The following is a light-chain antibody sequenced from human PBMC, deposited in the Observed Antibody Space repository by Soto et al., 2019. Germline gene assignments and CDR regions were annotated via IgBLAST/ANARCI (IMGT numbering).Light chain of an antibody. J-gene: IGLJ1*01. CDR3: SSVAGINIL. V-gene: IGLV2-8*01. Sequence: QSVLTQPPSASGSPGQSVTISCTGTSSDVGAYNYVSWYQQHPGKAPKLMISEVNKRPSGVPDRFSGSKSGNTASLTVSGLQAEDEADYYCSSVAGINILFGTGNKVTGL. CDR2: EVN. CDR1: SSDVGAYNY.